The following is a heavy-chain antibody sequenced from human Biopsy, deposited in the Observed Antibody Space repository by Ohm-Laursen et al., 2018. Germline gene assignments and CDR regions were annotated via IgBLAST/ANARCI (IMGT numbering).Heavy chain of an antibody. CDR1: GFTFSKYA. J-gene: IGHJ6*02. Sequence: SLRLSCAASGFTFSKYAMSWVRQAPGKGLERVSSISGSGGATFYADSVKGRFTISRDNSKNTLYFQMNSLRAEDTAVYYCARDTRWSPYSMDVWGQGTTVTVSS. D-gene: IGHD4-23*01. CDR3: ARDTRWSPYSMDV. V-gene: IGHV3-23*01. CDR2: ISGSGGAT.